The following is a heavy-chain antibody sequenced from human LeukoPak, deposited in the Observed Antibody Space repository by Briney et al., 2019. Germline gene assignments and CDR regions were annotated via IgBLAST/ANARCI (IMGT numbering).Heavy chain of an antibody. J-gene: IGHJ3*02. CDR1: GFTFSSYA. CDR2: ISGSGGST. V-gene: IGHV3-23*01. D-gene: IGHD3-16*02. CDR3: ARGGATVMLSDKSGKGAFDI. Sequence: PGGSLRLSCAASGFTFSSYAMSWVRQAPGKGLEWVSAISGSGGSTYYADSVKGRFTISRDNSKNTLYLQMNSLRAEDTAVYYCARGGATVMLSDKSGKGAFDIWGQGTMVTVSS.